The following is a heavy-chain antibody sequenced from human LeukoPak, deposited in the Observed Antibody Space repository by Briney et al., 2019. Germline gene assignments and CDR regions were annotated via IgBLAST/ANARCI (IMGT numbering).Heavy chain of an antibody. CDR2: INWNGGST. J-gene: IGHJ4*02. D-gene: IGHD3-22*01. CDR3: ARDLGSSGYYPFDY. Sequence: GGSLRLSCAASGFTFDDYGMSWVRQAPGKGLGWVSGINWNGGSTGYADSVKGRFTISRDNAKNSLYLQMNSLRAEDTALYYCARDLGSSGYYPFDYWGQGTLVTVSS. CDR1: GFTFDDYG. V-gene: IGHV3-20*04.